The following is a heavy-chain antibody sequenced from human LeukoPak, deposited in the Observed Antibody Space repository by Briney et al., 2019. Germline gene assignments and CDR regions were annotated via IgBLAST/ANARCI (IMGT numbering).Heavy chain of an antibody. Sequence: ASVKVSCKTSGYTFSSHGISWVRQAPGQGLEWMGWISVNNGNTNYAQRFQGRVTMTTDTSTSTAYMELRRVKSDDTAVYYCAKDGGPYPDYWGQGTLVTVSS. J-gene: IGHJ4*02. CDR3: AKDGGPYPDY. CDR1: GYTFSSHG. V-gene: IGHV1-18*01. D-gene: IGHD3-16*01. CDR2: ISVNNGNT.